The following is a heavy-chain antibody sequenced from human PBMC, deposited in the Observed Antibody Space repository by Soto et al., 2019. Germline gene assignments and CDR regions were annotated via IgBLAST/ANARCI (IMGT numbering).Heavy chain of an antibody. CDR3: AKERPRGGITMVRGTMDV. D-gene: IGHD3-10*01. V-gene: IGHV3-23*01. Sequence: HPGGSLRLSCAASGFTFSSYAMSWVRQAPGKGLEWVSAISGSGGSTYYADSVKGRFTISRDNSKNTLYLQMNSLRAEDTAVYYCAKERPRGGITMVRGTMDVWGQGTTVTVSS. J-gene: IGHJ6*02. CDR2: ISGSGGST. CDR1: GFTFSSYA.